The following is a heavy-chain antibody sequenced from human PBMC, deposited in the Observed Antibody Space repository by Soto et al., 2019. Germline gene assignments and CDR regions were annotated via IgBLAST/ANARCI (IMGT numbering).Heavy chain of an antibody. J-gene: IGHJ4*02. CDR2: IYSGGST. D-gene: IGHD6-19*01. CDR3: ASGIAVAGFDY. V-gene: IGHV3-53*01. CDR1: GFTVSSNY. Sequence: PGGSLRLSCAASGFTVSSNYMSWVRQAPGKELEWVSVIYSGGSTYYADSVKGRSTISRDNSKNTLYLQMNSPRAEDTAVYYCASGIAVAGFDYWGQGTLVTVSS.